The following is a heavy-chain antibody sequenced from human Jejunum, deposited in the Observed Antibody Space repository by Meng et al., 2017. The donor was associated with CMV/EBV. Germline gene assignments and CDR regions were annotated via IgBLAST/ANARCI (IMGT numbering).Heavy chain of an antibody. CDR2: IYPDDSDT. D-gene: IGHD3-3*01. CDR1: FTSYW. J-gene: IGHJ4*02. V-gene: IGHV5-51*01. Sequence: FTSYWIGWVGQMPGKGLEWMGIIYPDDSDTRYSQSFQGKVTISADKSISTAYLQWSSLKASDTAMYYCARLGELRFLEWLLPFDYWGQGTLVTVSS. CDR3: ARLGELRFLEWLLPFDY.